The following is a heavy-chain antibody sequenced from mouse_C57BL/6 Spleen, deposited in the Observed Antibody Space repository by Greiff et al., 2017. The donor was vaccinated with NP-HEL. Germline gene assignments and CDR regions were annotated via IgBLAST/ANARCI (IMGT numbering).Heavy chain of an antibody. J-gene: IGHJ2*01. D-gene: IGHD1-1*01. Sequence: VQLQESGPELVKPGASVKISCKASGYAFSSSWMNWVKQRPGQGLEWIGRIYPGDGDTNYNGKFKGKATLTADKSSSTAYMQLSSLTSEDSAVYFCANSPYYYCSSFDGWGKGTTLTVSS. CDR2: IYPGDGDT. CDR3: ANSPYYYCSSFDG. CDR1: GYAFSSSW. V-gene: IGHV1-82*01.